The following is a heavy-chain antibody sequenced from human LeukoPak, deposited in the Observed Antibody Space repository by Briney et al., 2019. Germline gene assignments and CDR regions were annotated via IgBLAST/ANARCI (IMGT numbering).Heavy chain of an antibody. CDR3: ARDSFYCTGGSCYSSKGIFEY. D-gene: IGHD2-15*01. CDR2: MTNDGSDI. J-gene: IGHJ4*02. Sequence: AGGSLRLSCAASGFDFSSYSMNWVRQAPGKGLEWVSCMTNDGSDIYYADSVRGRFTISRDNAKNSLYLQLNSLRAEDTGVYYCARDSFYCTGGSCYSSKGIFEYWGQGILVSVSS. V-gene: IGHV3-21*01. CDR1: GFDFSSYS.